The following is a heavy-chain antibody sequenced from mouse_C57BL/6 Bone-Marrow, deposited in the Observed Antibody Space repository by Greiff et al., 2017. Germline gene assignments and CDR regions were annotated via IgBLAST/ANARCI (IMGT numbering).Heavy chain of an antibody. D-gene: IGHD4-1*01. J-gene: IGHJ2*01. CDR1: GYTFTSYG. V-gene: IGHV1-81*01. CDR3: ARGLGRRYYFDY. CDR2: IYPRSGNT. Sequence: QVQLQQSGAELARPGASVKLSCKASGYTFTSYGISWVKQRTGQGLEWIGEIYPRSGNTYYNEKFKGKATLTADKSSSTAYMELRSLTSEDSAVYFCARGLGRRYYFDYWGQGTTLTVSS.